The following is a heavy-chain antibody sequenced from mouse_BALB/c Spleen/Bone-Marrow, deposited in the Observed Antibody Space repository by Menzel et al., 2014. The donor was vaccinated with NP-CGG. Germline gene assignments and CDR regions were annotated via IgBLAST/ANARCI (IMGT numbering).Heavy chain of an antibody. CDR2: IYPGDGDT. CDR3: ARDYYGSSFDY. CDR1: GYAFSSSW. Sequence: QVQLQQSGPELVKPGASVKTSCKASGYAFSSSWMNWVKQRPGQGLEWIGRIYPGDGDTNYNGKFKGKATLTADKSSSTAYMQFSSLTSVDSAVYFCARDYYGSSFDYWGQGTTLTVSS. J-gene: IGHJ2*01. V-gene: IGHV1-82*01. D-gene: IGHD1-1*01.